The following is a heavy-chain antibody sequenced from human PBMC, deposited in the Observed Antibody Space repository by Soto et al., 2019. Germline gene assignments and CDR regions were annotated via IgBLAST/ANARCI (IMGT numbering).Heavy chain of an antibody. Sequence: QVQLQESGPGLVKPSETLSLTCTVSGGSVSSGSYYWCWIRQPPGKGLEWIGYIYYSGGTNYNPTLKGRDIISVDTSKNQFSLKLSSVTAADTAVYYCARMHYGSSGYYLLYFDYWGQGTLVTVSS. CDR1: GGSVSSGSYY. V-gene: IGHV4-61*01. CDR3: ARMHYGSSGYYLLYFDY. CDR2: IYYSGGT. D-gene: IGHD3-22*01. J-gene: IGHJ4*02.